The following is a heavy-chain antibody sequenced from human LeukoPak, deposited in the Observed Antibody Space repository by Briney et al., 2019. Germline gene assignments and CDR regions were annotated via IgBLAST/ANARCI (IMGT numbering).Heavy chain of an antibody. Sequence: SETLSLTCAVYGGSFSGYYWSWIRQPPGKGLEWIGEINHSGSTNYNPSLKSRVTISVDTSKNQFSLKLSSVTAADTAVYYCARGPIVVVPAASLRPIIFDIWGQGTMVTVSS. D-gene: IGHD2-2*01. CDR3: ARGPIVVVPAASLRPIIFDI. J-gene: IGHJ3*02. CDR2: INHSGST. V-gene: IGHV4-34*01. CDR1: GGSFSGYY.